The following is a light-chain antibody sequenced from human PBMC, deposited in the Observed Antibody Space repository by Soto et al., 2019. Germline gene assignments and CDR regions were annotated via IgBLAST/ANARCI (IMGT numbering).Light chain of an antibody. CDR2: SNN. Sequence: QSVLTQPPSASGTPGQRVTISCSGSSSNIGSNTVNWYQQLPGTAPKLLIYSNNQRPSGVPDRFSGSKSGTSASLAISGLQSEDEADYYCAVWDDSLNALNWVFGGGTKLTVL. CDR1: SSNIGSNT. J-gene: IGLJ3*02. V-gene: IGLV1-44*01. CDR3: AVWDDSLNALNWV.